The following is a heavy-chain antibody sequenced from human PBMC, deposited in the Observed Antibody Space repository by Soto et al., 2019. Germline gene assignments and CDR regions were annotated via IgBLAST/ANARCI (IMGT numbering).Heavy chain of an antibody. V-gene: IGHV1-69*01. J-gene: IGHJ1*01. Sequence: QVQLVQSGAEVKKPGSSVRVSCKASGGTFSEYGVSWVRQAPGQGLEWMGGIVPKYTTAIYAQKFQGRVTITADRSTTAVDLRLGSLSSQATAVYFCARENFTADHFDSAGYWPLHHWCQGSLVSVS. CDR3: ARENFTADHFDSAGYWPLHH. CDR2: IVPKYTTA. D-gene: IGHD3-22*01. CDR1: GGTFSEYG.